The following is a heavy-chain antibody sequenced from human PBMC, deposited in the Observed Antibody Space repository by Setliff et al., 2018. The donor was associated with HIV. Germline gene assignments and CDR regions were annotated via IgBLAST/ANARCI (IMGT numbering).Heavy chain of an antibody. V-gene: IGHV4-61*09. CDR1: GGSISSGSDY. CDR3: AGRSSYVPLYFYYMDV. Sequence: KPSETLSLTCTVSGGSISSGSDYWSWIRQPAGKGLEWIGHIYPSGSTNYNPSLKSRVTISVDTSKNQISLKLSSVTAADTAVYYCAGRSSYVPLYFYYMDVWGKGTTVTVSS. J-gene: IGHJ6*03. CDR2: IYPSGST. D-gene: IGHD3-16*01.